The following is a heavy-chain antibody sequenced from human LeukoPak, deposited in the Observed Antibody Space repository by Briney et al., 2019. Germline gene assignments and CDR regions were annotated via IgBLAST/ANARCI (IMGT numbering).Heavy chain of an antibody. CDR2: MNPHTGTT. D-gene: IGHD3-3*01. V-gene: IGHV1-2*06. CDR3: ARPTGDYDAGSGPNYHFDY. Sequence: ASVKVSCKASGYTLTAYYMHWVRQAPGQGLEWIGRMNPHTGTTSYEKKFQGRVTMTRDTSINTAYMELRNLRSDDTAVYHCARPTGDYDAGSGPNYHFDYWGQGTLVSVSS. CDR1: GYTLTAYY. J-gene: IGHJ4*02.